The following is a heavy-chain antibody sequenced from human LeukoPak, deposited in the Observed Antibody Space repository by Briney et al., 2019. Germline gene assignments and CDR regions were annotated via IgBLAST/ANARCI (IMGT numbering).Heavy chain of an antibody. D-gene: IGHD3-10*01. CDR3: ARDPPRGRFPDY. CDR2: IKQDGSEK. Sequence: QPGGSLRLSCAASGFTFSSYWMSWARQAPGKGLVWVANIKQDGSEKYYVDSVKGRFTISRDNAKNSLYLQMNSLRAEDTAVYYCARDPPRGRFPDYWGQGTLVTVSS. CDR1: GFTFSSYW. V-gene: IGHV3-7*01. J-gene: IGHJ4*02.